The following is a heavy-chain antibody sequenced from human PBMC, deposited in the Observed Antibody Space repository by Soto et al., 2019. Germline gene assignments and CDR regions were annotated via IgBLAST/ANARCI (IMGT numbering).Heavy chain of an antibody. J-gene: IGHJ4*02. CDR2: INHSGST. Sequence: SETLSLTCAVYGGSFSGYYWSWIRQPPGKGLEWIGEINHSGSTNYNPSLKSRVTISVDTSKNQFSLKLSSVTAADTAVYYCARGSSSWYPFDYWGQGTLVTV. V-gene: IGHV4-34*01. CDR3: ARGSSSWYPFDY. D-gene: IGHD6-13*01. CDR1: GGSFSGYY.